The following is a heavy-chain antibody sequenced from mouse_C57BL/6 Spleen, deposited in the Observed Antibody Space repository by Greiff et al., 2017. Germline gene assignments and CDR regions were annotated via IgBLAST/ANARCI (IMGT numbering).Heavy chain of an antibody. CDR1: GYTFTSYW. V-gene: IGHV1-69*01. CDR3: ARESSMDY. J-gene: IGHJ4*01. CDR2: IDPSDSYT. Sequence: VQLQQPGAELVMPGASVKLSCKASGYTFTSYWMHWVKQRPGQGLEWIGEIDPSDSYTNYNQKFKGKSTLTVDKPSSTAYMQLSSLTSEDSAVYYCARESSMDYWGQGTSVTVSS. D-gene: IGHD3-1*01.